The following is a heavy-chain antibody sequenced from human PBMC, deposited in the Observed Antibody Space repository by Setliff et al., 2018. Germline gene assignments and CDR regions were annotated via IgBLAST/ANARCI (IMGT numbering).Heavy chain of an antibody. V-gene: IGHV3-30*02. CDR1: GFSFESHG. CDR2: IQNDGENK. CDR3: ANSRVTNFRGHLYLPRGLDV. J-gene: IGHJ6*02. Sequence: GGGLRLSCAASGFSFESHGMHWVRQAPGKGLEWVAFIQNDGENKFYADSVKGRLTVSRDNSKNTLYLEMDGLRPEDTAVYYCANSRVTNFRGHLYLPRGLDVWGQGTTVTVYS. D-gene: IGHD3-16*01.